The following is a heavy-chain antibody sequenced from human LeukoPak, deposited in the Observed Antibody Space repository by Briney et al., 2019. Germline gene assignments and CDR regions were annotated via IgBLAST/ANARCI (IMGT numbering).Heavy chain of an antibody. Sequence: ASVKVSCKASGYTFSNYGMSWVRQAPGHGLEWMGWISGFNGHTKYSQKSQGRVTMTTDTSTSTAYMEVRSLRSDDTAVYYCARAWLRRKYHYYMDVWGTGTTVTVSS. D-gene: IGHD5-12*01. J-gene: IGHJ6*03. CDR1: GYTFSNYG. CDR2: ISGFNGHT. V-gene: IGHV1-18*04. CDR3: ARAWLRRKYHYYMDV.